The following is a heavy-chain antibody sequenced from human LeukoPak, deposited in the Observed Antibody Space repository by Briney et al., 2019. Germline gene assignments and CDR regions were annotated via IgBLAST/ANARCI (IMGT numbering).Heavy chain of an antibody. Sequence: PSQTLSLTCAVSGGSTSSGAYSWSWIRQPPGKGLEWIGNIYPSGSTYYNPSLKSRVTISVDRSKNQFSLKLTSVTAADTAVYYCASKIDAFDIWGQGTMVIVSS. V-gene: IGHV4-30-2*01. CDR1: GGSTSSGAYS. J-gene: IGHJ3*02. CDR3: ASKIDAFDI. CDR2: IYPSGST.